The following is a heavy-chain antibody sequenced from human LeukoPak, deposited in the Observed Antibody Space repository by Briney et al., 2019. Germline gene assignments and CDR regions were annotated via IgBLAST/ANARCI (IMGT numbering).Heavy chain of an antibody. V-gene: IGHV4-31*03. CDR2: IYYSGST. D-gene: IGHD3-22*01. J-gene: IGHJ4*02. CDR3: ARGYDSSGYYYDHFDY. CDR1: GGSISSGGYY. Sequence: PSETLFLTCTVSGGSISSGGYYWSWIRQHPGKGLEWIGYIYYSGSTYYNPSLKSRVTISVDTSKNQFSLKLSSVTAADTAVYYCARGYDSSGYYYDHFDYWGQGTLVTVSS.